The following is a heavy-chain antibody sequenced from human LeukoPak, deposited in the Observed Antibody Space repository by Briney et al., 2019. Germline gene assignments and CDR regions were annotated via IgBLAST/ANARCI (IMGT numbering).Heavy chain of an antibody. J-gene: IGHJ4*02. V-gene: IGHV4-38-2*01. Sequence: PGGSLRLSCAASGFTFSSYSMNWVRQAPGKGLEWIGNIYHTGSTYYNPSLKSRVTMSVDTSKNKFSLKLTSVTAADTALYYCARGGAADYHFDYWGQGALVTVSS. CDR1: GFTFSSYS. CDR3: ARGGAADYHFDY. CDR2: IYHTGST. D-gene: IGHD4/OR15-4a*01.